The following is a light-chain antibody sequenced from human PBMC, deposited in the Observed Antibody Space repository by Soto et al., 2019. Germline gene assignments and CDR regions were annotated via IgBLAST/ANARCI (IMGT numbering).Light chain of an antibody. V-gene: IGKV3-11*01. Sequence: EIVLTQSPATLSLSPGERATLSCRASQSVSNFLAWYQQKPGQAPRLLIYDASNRATGIPARFSGSGSGTDFTLPIISLEPEDFAVYYCQQLSNWLTFGQGTKLEIK. CDR3: QQLSNWLT. CDR2: DAS. J-gene: IGKJ2*01. CDR1: QSVSNF.